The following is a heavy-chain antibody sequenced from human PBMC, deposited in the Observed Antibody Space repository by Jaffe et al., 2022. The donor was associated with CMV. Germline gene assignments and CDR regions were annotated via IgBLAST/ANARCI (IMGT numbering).Heavy chain of an antibody. CDR1: GFTFSNAW. CDR3: TTEEYCGGDCPPSGWFDP. V-gene: IGHV3-15*01. CDR2: IKSKTDGGTT. D-gene: IGHD2-21*02. J-gene: IGHJ5*02. Sequence: EVQLVESGGGLVKPGGSLRLSCAASGFTFSNAWMSWVRQAPGKGLEWVGRIKSKTDGGTTDYAAPVKGRFTISRDDSKNTLYLQMNSLKTEDTAVYYCTTEEYCGGDCPPSGWFDPWGQGTLVTVSS.